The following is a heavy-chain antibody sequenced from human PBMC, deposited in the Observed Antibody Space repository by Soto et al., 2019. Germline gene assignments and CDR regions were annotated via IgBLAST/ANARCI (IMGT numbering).Heavy chain of an antibody. J-gene: IGHJ4*02. V-gene: IGHV3-11*05. CDR2: ISSSSSYT. Sequence: QVQLVESGGGLVKPGGSLRLSCAASGFTFSDYYMSWIRQAPGKGLEWVSYISSSSSYTNYADSVKGRFTISRDNAKNSLYLQMNSLRAEDTAVYYCARGSPSYDWTAVADYWGQGTLVTVSS. D-gene: IGHD5-12*01. CDR1: GFTFSDYY. CDR3: ARGSPSYDWTAVADY.